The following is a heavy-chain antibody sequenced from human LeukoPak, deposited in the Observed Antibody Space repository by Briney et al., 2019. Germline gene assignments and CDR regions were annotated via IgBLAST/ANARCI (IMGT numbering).Heavy chain of an antibody. V-gene: IGHV4-34*01. CDR3: ARASRYDSGGYYLDY. CDR2: INHSGSA. Sequence: EINHSGSANYNPSLKSRVTISVDMSKNQFSLNLSSVTAADTAVYYCARASRYDSGGYYLDYWGQGTLVTVSS. D-gene: IGHD3-22*01. J-gene: IGHJ4*02.